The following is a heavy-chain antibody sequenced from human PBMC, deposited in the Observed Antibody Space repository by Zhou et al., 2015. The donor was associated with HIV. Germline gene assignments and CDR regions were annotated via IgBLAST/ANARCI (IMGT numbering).Heavy chain of an antibody. J-gene: IGHJ2*01. CDR2: ITPMFDIH. CDR3: ARDRGGARPDWRYFDL. V-gene: IGHV1-69*17. Sequence: LMQSGTEVTKPGSSVKVSCKASGGTFSGSDLSWVRQAPGQGLEWMGGITPMFDIHKYAQKFRARLTITVDKVTDTAYMELSSLTSEDTAVYYCARDRGGARPDWRYFDLWGRGTLVSVSS. D-gene: IGHD6-6*01. CDR1: GGTFSGSD.